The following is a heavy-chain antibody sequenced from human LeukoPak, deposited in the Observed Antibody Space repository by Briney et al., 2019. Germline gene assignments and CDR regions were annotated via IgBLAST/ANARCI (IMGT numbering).Heavy chain of an antibody. V-gene: IGHV1-2*02. Sequence: GASVKVSCKASGYTFTGYYMHWVRQAPGQGLEWMGWINPNSGGTNYAQKFQGRVTMTRDTSISTAYMELSRLRSDDTAVYYCARGGIVRDGYNYFSGAFDIWGRGTMVTVSS. CDR1: GYTFTGYY. CDR3: ARGGIVRDGYNYFSGAFDI. CDR2: INPNSGGT. J-gene: IGHJ3*02. D-gene: IGHD5-24*01.